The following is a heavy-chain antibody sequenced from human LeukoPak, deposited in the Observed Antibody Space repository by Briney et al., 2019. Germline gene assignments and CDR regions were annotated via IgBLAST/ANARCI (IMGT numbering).Heavy chain of an antibody. CDR3: ARLAGYSSGWIDY. CDR1: GGSISSYY. V-gene: IGHV4-59*01. J-gene: IGHJ4*02. Sequence: SETLSLTCTVSGGSISSYYWSWIRQPPGKGLEWIGYIYYSGSTNYNPSLKSRVTISVDTSKDQFSLKLSSVTAADTAVYYCARLAGYSSGWIDYWGQGTLVTVSS. CDR2: IYYSGST. D-gene: IGHD6-19*01.